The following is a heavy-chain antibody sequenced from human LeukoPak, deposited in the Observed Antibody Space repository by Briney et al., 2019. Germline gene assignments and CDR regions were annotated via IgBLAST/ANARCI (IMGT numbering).Heavy chain of an antibody. D-gene: IGHD3-10*01. CDR2: ISYDGSNK. CDR1: GFTFSSYA. V-gene: IGHV3-30*09. J-gene: IGHJ4*02. CDR3: ARDGLGYYASGSPQNYFDY. Sequence: PGGSLRLSSAASGFTFSSYAMHWVRQAPGKGLEWVAVISYDGSNKYYADSVKGRFAISRDNSKNTLYLQMNSLRAEDTAVYYCARDGLGYYASGSPQNYFDYWGQGTLVTVSS.